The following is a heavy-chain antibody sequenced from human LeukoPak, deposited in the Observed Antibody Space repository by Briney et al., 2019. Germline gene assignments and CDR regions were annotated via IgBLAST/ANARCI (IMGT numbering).Heavy chain of an antibody. CDR1: GYTLTELS. D-gene: IGHD4-23*01. V-gene: IGHV1-24*01. CDR3: ATGMTTVVTPDY. Sequence: ASVKVSCKVSGYTLTELSMHWVRQAPGKGLEWMGGFDPEDGETIYAQKFQGRVTMTEDTSTDTAYMELSSLRSEDTAVYYCATGMTTVVTPDYWGQGTLVTVSS. CDR2: FDPEDGET. J-gene: IGHJ4*02.